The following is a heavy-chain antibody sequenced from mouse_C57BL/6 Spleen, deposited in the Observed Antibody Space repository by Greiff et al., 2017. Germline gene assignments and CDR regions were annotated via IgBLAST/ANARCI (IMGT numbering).Heavy chain of an antibody. Sequence: QVQLQQPGAELVMPGASVKLSCKASGYTFTSYWMHWVKQRPGQGLEWIGEIDPSDSYTNYNQKFKGKSTLTVDKSSSTAYMQLSSLTSEDSAVYYCARAGTGTNFECWGQGTTLTVSS. CDR1: GYTFTSYW. J-gene: IGHJ2*01. CDR2: IDPSDSYT. V-gene: IGHV1-69*01. D-gene: IGHD4-1*01. CDR3: ARAGTGTNFEC.